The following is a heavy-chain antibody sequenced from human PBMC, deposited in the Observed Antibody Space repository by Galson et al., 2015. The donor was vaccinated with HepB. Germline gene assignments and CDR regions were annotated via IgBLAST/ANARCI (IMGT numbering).Heavy chain of an antibody. Sequence: SVKVSCKASGNTFTSRAIHWVRQAPGQRLEWMGWINVGNGDTKYSQNFQGRATITRDTSASTAYMELSSLKSEDTAVYYCARGYSSSSWGYFDYWGQGTLVTVSS. CDR3: ARGYSSSSWGYFDY. D-gene: IGHD6-13*01. CDR1: GNTFTSRA. J-gene: IGHJ4*02. CDR2: INVGNGDT. V-gene: IGHV1-3*01.